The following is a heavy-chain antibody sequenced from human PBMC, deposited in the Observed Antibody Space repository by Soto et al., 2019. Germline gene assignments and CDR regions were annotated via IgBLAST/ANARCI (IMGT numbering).Heavy chain of an antibody. CDR2: INAGNGNT. CDR3: ARDMGFGLSDY. J-gene: IGHJ4*02. Sequence: GASVKVSCEASGYTFTSYAMYWVRQAPGQRLEWMGWINAGNGNTKYSQKFQGRVTITRDTSATTAYMELSSLRSEDTAVYYCARDMGFGLSDYWGQGTLVTVSS. V-gene: IGHV1-3*01. D-gene: IGHD3-10*01. CDR1: GYTFTSYA.